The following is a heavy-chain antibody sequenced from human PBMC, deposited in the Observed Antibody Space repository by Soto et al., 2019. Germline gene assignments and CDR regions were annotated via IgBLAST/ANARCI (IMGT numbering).Heavy chain of an antibody. Sequence: GSLRLSCAASGFTFSSYSMNWVRQAPGKGLEWVSSISSSSSYIYYADSVKGRFTISRDNAKNSLYLQMNSLRAEDTAVYYCAREPLHTVVTPGLDYWGQGTLVTVSS. CDR1: GFTFSSYS. V-gene: IGHV3-21*01. D-gene: IGHD2-21*02. CDR3: AREPLHTVVTPGLDY. J-gene: IGHJ4*02. CDR2: ISSSSSYI.